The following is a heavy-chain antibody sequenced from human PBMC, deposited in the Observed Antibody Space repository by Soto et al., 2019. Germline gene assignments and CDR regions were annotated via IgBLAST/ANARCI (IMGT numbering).Heavy chain of an antibody. CDR3: AHRILRTVFGLVTTTAIYFDF. Sequence: QITLNESGPPVVNPAETLTLTCTFSGFSLTTSGVGVGWIRQSPGKAPEWLALIYWDDDKRYSASLKSRLTITKDTSKNQVVLTMASVDPADTATYYCAHRILRTVFGLVTTTAIYFDFWGQGTPVVVS. D-gene: IGHD3-3*01. CDR2: IYWDDDK. CDR1: GFSLTTSGVG. V-gene: IGHV2-5*02. J-gene: IGHJ4*02.